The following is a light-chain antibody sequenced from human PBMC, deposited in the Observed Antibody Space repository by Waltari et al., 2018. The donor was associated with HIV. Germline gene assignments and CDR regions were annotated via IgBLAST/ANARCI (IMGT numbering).Light chain of an antibody. V-gene: IGLV1-40*01. Sequence: QSVLTQPPSVSGAPGPRVTIPCTGSSSNIGAGSDVHWSQQLPGPAPKLLIYGTSNRPSGVPDRFSGSKSGTSASLAITGLQAEDEADYYCQSYDSSLSAPVVFGGGTKLTVL. J-gene: IGLJ2*01. CDR1: SSNIGAGSD. CDR2: GTS. CDR3: QSYDSSLSAPVV.